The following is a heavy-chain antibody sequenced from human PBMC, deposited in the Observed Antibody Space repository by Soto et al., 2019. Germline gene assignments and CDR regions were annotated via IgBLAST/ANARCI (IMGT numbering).Heavy chain of an antibody. V-gene: IGHV3-33*01. J-gene: IGHJ6*02. CDR3: ARDRAMIVVGCMDV. D-gene: IGHD3-22*01. CDR2: IWYDGSNK. Sequence: QVQLVESGGGVVQPGRSLRLSCAASGFTFSSYGMHWVRQAPGKGLEWVAVIWYDGSNKYYADSVKGRFTISRDNSKNTLYLQMNSLRAEATAVYYCARDRAMIVVGCMDVWGQGTTVTVSS. CDR1: GFTFSSYG.